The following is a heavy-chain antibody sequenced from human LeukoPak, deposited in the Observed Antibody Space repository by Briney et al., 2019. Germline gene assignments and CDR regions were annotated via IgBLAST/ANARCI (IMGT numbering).Heavy chain of an antibody. CDR2: MNPNSGNT. D-gene: IGHD6-6*01. CDR3: AGDGSSSSSGHY. CDR1: GYTFTSYD. V-gene: IGHV1-8*01. J-gene: IGHJ4*02. Sequence: AASVKVSCKASGYTFTSYDINWVRQATGQGLEWVGWMNPNSGNTGYAQKFQGRVTMTRNTSISTAYMELSSLRSEDTAVYYCAGDGSSSSSGHYWGQGTLVTVSS.